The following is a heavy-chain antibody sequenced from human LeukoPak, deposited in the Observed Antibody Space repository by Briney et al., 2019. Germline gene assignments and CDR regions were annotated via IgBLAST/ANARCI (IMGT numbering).Heavy chain of an antibody. CDR1: GFTFSSYS. D-gene: IGHD2-2*01. V-gene: IGHV3-21*01. Sequence: GGSLRLSCAASGFTFSSYSMNWVRQAPGKGLEWVSSISSSSSYIYYADSVKGRFTISRDNAKNSLYLQMNSLRAEDTAVYYCARSDLLPAALLYYCGMDVWGQGTTVTVSS. CDR3: ARSDLLPAALLYYCGMDV. J-gene: IGHJ6*02. CDR2: ISSSSSYI.